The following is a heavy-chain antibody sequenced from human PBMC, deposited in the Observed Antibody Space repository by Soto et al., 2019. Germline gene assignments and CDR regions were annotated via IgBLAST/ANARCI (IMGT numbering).Heavy chain of an antibody. CDR3: ARTFRFLEWLSPFDY. CDR2: INAGNGNT. Sequence: ASVKVSCKASGYTFTSYAMHWVRQAPGQRLEWMGWINAGNGNTKYSQKFKGRVTTTRDTSASTAYMKLSSLRSEDTAVYYCARTFRFLEWLSPFDYWGQGTLVTVSS. D-gene: IGHD3-3*01. J-gene: IGHJ4*02. CDR1: GYTFTSYA. V-gene: IGHV1-3*01.